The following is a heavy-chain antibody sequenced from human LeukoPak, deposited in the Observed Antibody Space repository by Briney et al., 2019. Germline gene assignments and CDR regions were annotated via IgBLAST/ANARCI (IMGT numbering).Heavy chain of an antibody. CDR1: GFPFHDYP. D-gene: IGHD1-7*01. Sequence: SVRLLCAASGFPFHDYPMHWVRQAPGKGLEWVSGISWTGGSIGYADFGKGRFTISRDNAKLSLYLQMNSLRADDTALYYCTGTTGYWGQGTLVTVSS. CDR3: TGTTGY. CDR2: ISWTGGSI. V-gene: IGHV3-9*01. J-gene: IGHJ4*02.